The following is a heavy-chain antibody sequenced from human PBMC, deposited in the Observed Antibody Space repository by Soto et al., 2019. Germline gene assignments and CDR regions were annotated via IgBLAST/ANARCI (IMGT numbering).Heavy chain of an antibody. D-gene: IGHD2-21*02. J-gene: IGHJ2*01. CDR1: GFTFSSYG. CDR3: ARGNPKWRQHIVVVTSWYFDL. CDR2: IWYDGSNK. Sequence: QVQLVESGGGVVQPGRSLRLSCAASGFTFSSYGMHWVRQAPGKGLEWVAVIWYDGSNKYYADSVKGRFTISRDNSKNTLYLQMNSLRAEDTAVYYCARGNPKWRQHIVVVTSWYFDLWGRGTLVTVSS. V-gene: IGHV3-33*01.